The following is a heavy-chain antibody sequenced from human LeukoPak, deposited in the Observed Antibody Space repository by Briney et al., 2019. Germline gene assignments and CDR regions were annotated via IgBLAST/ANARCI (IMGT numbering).Heavy chain of an antibody. CDR1: GFTFSSYA. D-gene: IGHD3-10*01. CDR2: ISGSGGST. V-gene: IGHV3-23*01. CDR3: TTDPADGSGSY. Sequence: GGSLRLSCAASGFTFSSYATSWVRQAPGKGLEWVSAISGSGGSTYYADSVKGRFTISRDDSKNTLYLQMNSLKTEDTAVYYCTTDPADGSGSYWGQGTLVTVSS. J-gene: IGHJ4*02.